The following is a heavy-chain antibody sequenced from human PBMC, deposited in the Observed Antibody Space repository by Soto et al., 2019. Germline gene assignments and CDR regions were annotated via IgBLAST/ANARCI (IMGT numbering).Heavy chain of an antibody. J-gene: IGHJ4*02. V-gene: IGHV3-7*03. CDR2: INQDGSEK. CDR1: GFSFGSYW. D-gene: IGHD2-15*01. Sequence: EVQLVESGGGLVQPGGSLRLSCAASGFSFGSYWMIWARQVPGKGLEWVAKINQDGSEKNYVDSVRGRLTISRDNDKSSVYLQLGSLRAEDTAVYFCSGLSRGAPGGSCWGQGTMVTVSS. CDR3: SGLSRGAPGGSC.